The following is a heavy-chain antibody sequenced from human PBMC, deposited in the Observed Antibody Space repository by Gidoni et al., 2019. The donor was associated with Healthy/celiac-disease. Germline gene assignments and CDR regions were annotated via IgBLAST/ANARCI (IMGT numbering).Heavy chain of an antibody. CDR2: ISYDGSNK. D-gene: IGHD4-17*01. CDR1: GFTFSSYA. V-gene: IGHV3-30-3*01. J-gene: IGHJ3*02. CDR3: ARGAVNGAFDI. Sequence: QVQLVESGGGVVQPGRSRRLSWAASGFTFSSYAMHWVRQAPGKGLEWVAVISYDGSNKSYADSVKGRFTIARDNSKNTLYLQMNSLRAEDTAVYYCARGAVNGAFDIWGQGTMVTVSS.